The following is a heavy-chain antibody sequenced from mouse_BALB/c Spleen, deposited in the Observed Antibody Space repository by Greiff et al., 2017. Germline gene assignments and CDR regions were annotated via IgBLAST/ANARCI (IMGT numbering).Heavy chain of an antibody. J-gene: IGHJ3*01. CDR3: ARGHYGSTWFAY. CDR1: GYSITSDYA. CDR2: ISYSGST. Sequence: EVKLQESGPGLVKPSQSLSLTCTVTGYSITSDYAWNWIRQFPGNKLEWMGYISYSGSTSYNPSLKSRISITRDTSKNQFFLQLNSVTTEDTATYYCARGHYGSTWFAYWGQGTLVTVSA. V-gene: IGHV3-2*02. D-gene: IGHD1-1*01.